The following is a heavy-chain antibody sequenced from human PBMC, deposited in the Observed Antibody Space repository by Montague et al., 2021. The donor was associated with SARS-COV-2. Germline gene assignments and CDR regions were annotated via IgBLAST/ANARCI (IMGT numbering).Heavy chain of an antibody. J-gene: IGHJ4*02. V-gene: IGHV4-34*01. D-gene: IGHD3-10*01. CDR2: INHTGST. CDR1: GDSFSTYS. Sequence: SETLSLTCSVYGDSFSTYSWIWVRQPPGEGLEWIGEINHTGSTSYNPSLKRRVTMSIDSSNNQVSLKLSSMNAADTAVYYCATRSTLWFGEDWGQGTLVTVAS. CDR3: ATRSTLWFGED.